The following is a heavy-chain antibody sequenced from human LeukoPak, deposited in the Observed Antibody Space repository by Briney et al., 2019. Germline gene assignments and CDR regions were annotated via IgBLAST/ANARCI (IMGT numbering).Heavy chain of an antibody. CDR1: GGSISSYY. CDR3: ARARGGSYYFDY. D-gene: IGHD1-26*01. V-gene: IGHV4-59*12. J-gene: IGHJ4*02. Sequence: SETLSLTCTVSGGSISSYYWSWIRQPPGKGLEWIGYIYYSGSTNYNPSLKSRVTISVDTSKNQFSLNLASVTAADTAIYYCARARGGSYYFDYWGQGALVIVSS. CDR2: IYYSGST.